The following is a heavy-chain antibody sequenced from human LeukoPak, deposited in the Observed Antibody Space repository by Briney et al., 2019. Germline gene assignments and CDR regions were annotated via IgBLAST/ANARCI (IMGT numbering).Heavy chain of an antibody. CDR2: ISYDGSNK. Sequence: GRSLRLSCAASGFTFSSYAMHWVRQAPGKGLEWVAVISYDGSNKYYADSVKGRFTISRDNSKNTLYLQMNSLRAEDTAVYYCAKSPSRQGFSDYWGQGTLVTVSS. J-gene: IGHJ4*02. V-gene: IGHV3-30-3*02. CDR3: AKSPSRQGFSDY. CDR1: GFTFSSYA.